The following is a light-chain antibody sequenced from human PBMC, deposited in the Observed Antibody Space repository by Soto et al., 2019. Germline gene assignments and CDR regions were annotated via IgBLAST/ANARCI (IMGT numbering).Light chain of an antibody. J-gene: IGKJ1*01. CDR2: GAS. CDR1: QSVSSNY. V-gene: IGKV3D-20*01. CDR3: QQYGSSPCT. Sequence: EIVLTQSRATLSLAPGERATLSCGASQSVSSNYLAWYQQKPGLAPRLLIYGASRRATGIPDRFSGSGSGTDFTLTLSRLEPDDFAVYYCQQYGSSPCTFGQGTKVEIK.